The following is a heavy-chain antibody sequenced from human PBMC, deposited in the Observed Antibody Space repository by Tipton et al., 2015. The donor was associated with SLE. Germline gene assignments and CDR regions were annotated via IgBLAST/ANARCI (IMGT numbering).Heavy chain of an antibody. D-gene: IGHD3/OR15-3a*01. Sequence: LRLSCTVSGGSISSYYWSWIRQPPGKGLEWIGYIYTSGSTNYNPSLKSRVTISVDTSKNQFSLKLSSVTAADTAVYYCARVLDSAILDYWGQGTLVTVSS. CDR1: GGSISSYY. CDR2: IYTSGST. CDR3: ARVLDSAILDY. J-gene: IGHJ4*02. V-gene: IGHV4-4*08.